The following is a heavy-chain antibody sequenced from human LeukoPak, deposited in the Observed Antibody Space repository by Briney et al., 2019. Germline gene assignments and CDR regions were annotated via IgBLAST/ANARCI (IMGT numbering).Heavy chain of an antibody. D-gene: IGHD4-17*01. V-gene: IGHV4-39*07. CDR2: IYYSGST. J-gene: IGHJ4*02. CDR1: GGSISSSSYY. CDR3: ATTLFYGKPPN. Sequence: SETLSLTCTVSGGSISSSSYYWGWIRQPPGKGLVWIGSIYYSGSTYYNPSLKSRVTISVDTSKNQFSLKLSSVTAADTAVYYCATTLFYGKPPNWGQGTLVTVSS.